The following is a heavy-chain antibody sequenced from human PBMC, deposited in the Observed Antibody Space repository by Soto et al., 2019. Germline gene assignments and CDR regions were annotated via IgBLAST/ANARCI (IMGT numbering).Heavy chain of an antibody. CDR3: AKSRITVTTSRPWRAFDY. V-gene: IGHV3-23*01. D-gene: IGHD4-17*01. J-gene: IGHJ4*02. CDR1: GCTFSSYA. CDR2: ISGYGATT. Sequence: PGGSLRLSCAASGCTFSSYAMSWVRQAPGKGLECVSAISGYGATTYHADSVKGRFTISRDNSKNTLYLQMNSLRAEDTAVYYCAKSRITVTTSRPWRAFDYWGQGTLVTVSS.